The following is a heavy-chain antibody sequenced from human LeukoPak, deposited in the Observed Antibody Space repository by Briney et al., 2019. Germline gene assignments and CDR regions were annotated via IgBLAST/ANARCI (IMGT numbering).Heavy chain of an antibody. CDR1: GFTFSDYA. D-gene: IGHD6-13*01. V-gene: IGHV3-23*01. J-gene: IGHJ4*02. CDR3: TKGGDYSSSSPDY. CDR2: LSGSGAGT. Sequence: PGGSLRLSCAASGFTFSDYALGWVRQAPGRGLEWVATLSGSGAGTYYSDSVQGRFTISRDNSKRTLFLQMNSLRAEDTAVYYCTKGGDYSSSSPDYWGQGTLVTVSS.